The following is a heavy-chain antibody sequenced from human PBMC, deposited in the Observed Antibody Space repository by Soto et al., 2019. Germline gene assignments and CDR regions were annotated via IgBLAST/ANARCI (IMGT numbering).Heavy chain of an antibody. CDR2: INPDSGGT. CDR1: GYTFTGYY. Sequence: GASVKVSCKASGYTFTGYYMHWVRQAPGQGLEWMGWINPDSGGTNYAQNFQGRVTMTRDTSISTAYMELSSLRSDDTALYYCVRRQYSGSTSYLDCWGQGTLVTVSS. CDR3: VRRQYSGSTSYLDC. V-gene: IGHV1-2*02. D-gene: IGHD1-26*01. J-gene: IGHJ4*02.